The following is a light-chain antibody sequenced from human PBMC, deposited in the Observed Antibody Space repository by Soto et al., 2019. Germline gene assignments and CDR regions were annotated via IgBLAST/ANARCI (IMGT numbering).Light chain of an antibody. CDR3: QQFNNYPFT. Sequence: AIQLTQSPSSLSASVGDRVTITCRASQGIISALAWYQQKPGKAPKLLIYDTSSLESGVPSRFSRSGSGTDFTLTISSLQPEDFATYYCQQFNNYPFTFRPGTKVDIK. CDR1: QGIISA. J-gene: IGKJ3*01. CDR2: DTS. V-gene: IGKV1D-13*01.